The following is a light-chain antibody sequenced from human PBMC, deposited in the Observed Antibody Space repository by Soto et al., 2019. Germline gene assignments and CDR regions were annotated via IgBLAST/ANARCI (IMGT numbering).Light chain of an antibody. Sequence: RSPATLSVSPGERATLSCRASQSVSSNLAWYQQKPGQAPRLLIYGASNRATGIPARFSGSGSGTEFTLTISSLQSEGFAGYYCQQYNNWPPCTFGQGSKVDIK. CDR1: QSVSSN. CDR3: QQYNNWPPCT. J-gene: IGKJ1*01. V-gene: IGKV3-15*01. CDR2: GAS.